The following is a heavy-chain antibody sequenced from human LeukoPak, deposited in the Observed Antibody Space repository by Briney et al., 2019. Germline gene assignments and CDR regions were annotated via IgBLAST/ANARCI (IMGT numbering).Heavy chain of an antibody. CDR1: GFIFSGQG. CDR2: VRWDGNYQ. Sequence: GGSLRLSCVASGFIFSGQGMHWVRQAPGKGLEWVAFVRWDGNYQYYADSVKGRFTISRDNSKNTLYLQMNSLTAEDTAVYYCAKGRRGVGTTDFDYWGQGTLVTVSS. V-gene: IGHV3-30*02. D-gene: IGHD1-26*01. J-gene: IGHJ4*02. CDR3: AKGRRGVGTTDFDY.